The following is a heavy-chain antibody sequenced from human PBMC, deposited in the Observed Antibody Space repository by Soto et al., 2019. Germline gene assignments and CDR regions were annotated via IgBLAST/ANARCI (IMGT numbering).Heavy chain of an antibody. CDR3: ARPQASPQAFDI. V-gene: IGHV1-69*13. CDR1: GGTFSSYA. J-gene: IGHJ3*02. Sequence: SVKVSCKASGGTFSSYAISWVRQAPGQGLEWMGGIIPIFGTANYAQKFQGRVTITADESTSTAYMELSSLRSEDTAVYYCARPQASPQAFDIWGQGTMVTVSS. CDR2: IIPIFGTA.